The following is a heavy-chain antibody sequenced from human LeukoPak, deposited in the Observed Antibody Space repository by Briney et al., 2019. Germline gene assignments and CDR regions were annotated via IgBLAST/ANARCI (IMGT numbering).Heavy chain of an antibody. CDR1: GFTFGDYA. J-gene: IGHJ4*02. CDR2: ITSKAYGGTT. D-gene: IGHD3-16*01. V-gene: IGHV3-49*04. CDR3: TRDMIYTFHY. Sequence: GGSLRLSCTTSGFTFGDYAMSWVRQAPGKGLEWVGCITSKAYGGTTEYAASVKGRFTISRDESKSIAYLQMNSLRTEDTAVYYCTRDMIYTFHYWGQGTLVTVSS.